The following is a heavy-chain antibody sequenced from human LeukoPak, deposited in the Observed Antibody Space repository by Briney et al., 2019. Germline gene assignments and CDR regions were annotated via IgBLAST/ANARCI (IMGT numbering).Heavy chain of an antibody. CDR1: GFTFSSYA. CDR3: AKLTSTIANYPICLDY. CDR2: ISGSGGST. Sequence: GGSLRLSCAASGFTFSSYAMSWVRQAPGKGLEWVSAISGSGGSTYYADSVKGRFTISRDNSKNTLYLQMNSLRAEDTAVYYCAKLTSTIANYPICLDYWGQGTLVTVSS. V-gene: IGHV3-23*01. D-gene: IGHD2-2*01. J-gene: IGHJ4*02.